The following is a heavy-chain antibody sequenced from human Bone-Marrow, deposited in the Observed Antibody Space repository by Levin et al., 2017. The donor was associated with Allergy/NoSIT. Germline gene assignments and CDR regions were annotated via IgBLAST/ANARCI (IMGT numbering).Heavy chain of an antibody. V-gene: IGHV4-30-4*02. J-gene: IGHJ4*02. CDR3: ARDSENSKWSYFDY. CDR2: IFYTGTT. CDR1: GGSISSGDYY. D-gene: IGHD2-15*01. Sequence: SETLSLTCTVSGGSISSGDYYWSWIRQRPGKALEWIGYIFYTGTTQSNPSLTSRVSISVDTSKNQFSLQLNSVTAADTAVYYCARDSENSKWSYFDYWGLGTLVTVSS.